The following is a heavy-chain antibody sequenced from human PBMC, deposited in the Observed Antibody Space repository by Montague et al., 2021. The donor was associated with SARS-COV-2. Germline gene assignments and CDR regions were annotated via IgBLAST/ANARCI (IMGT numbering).Heavy chain of an antibody. Sequence: CAISGDSVSTNNTTWNWVRQSPSGGLEWLGRTYFRSKWYNDYAVXVKSRITINPDTSKNQFSLQLKSVTPKDTAIYFCGRVFAPAGTFDFWGQGTLVTVSS. V-gene: IGHV6-1*01. CDR3: GRVFAPAGTFDF. CDR1: GDSVSTNNTT. CDR2: TYFRSKWYN. D-gene: IGHD6-13*01. J-gene: IGHJ4*02.